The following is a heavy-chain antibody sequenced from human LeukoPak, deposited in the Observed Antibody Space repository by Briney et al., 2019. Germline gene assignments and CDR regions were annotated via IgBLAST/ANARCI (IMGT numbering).Heavy chain of an antibody. CDR1: GFTCSSYE. Sequence: AGGSLRLSCAASGFTCSSYEMNWVRQAPGKGLEWVSYISSSGSTIYYADSVKGRFTISRDNAKNSLYLQMNSLRAEDTAVYYCARGPYYYYGMDVWGQGTTVTVSS. J-gene: IGHJ6*02. CDR2: ISSSGSTI. CDR3: ARGPYYYYGMDV. V-gene: IGHV3-48*03.